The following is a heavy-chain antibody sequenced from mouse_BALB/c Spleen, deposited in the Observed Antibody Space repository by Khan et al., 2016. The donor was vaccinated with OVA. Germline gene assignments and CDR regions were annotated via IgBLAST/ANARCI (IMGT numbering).Heavy chain of an antibody. J-gene: IGHJ4*01. V-gene: IGHV2-6-1*01. Sequence: QVQLKQSGPGLVAPSQSLSITCTISGFSLTNYGVHWVRQPPGKGLEWLVVIWNDGNTAYNSALKSRLTISKDNPKSQVFLKMSSLQTDDTAMYFCARQPYYHYNIMDYWGQGTSVTVSS. CDR3: ARQPYYHYNIMDY. D-gene: IGHD2-10*01. CDR2: IWNDGNT. CDR1: GFSLTNYG.